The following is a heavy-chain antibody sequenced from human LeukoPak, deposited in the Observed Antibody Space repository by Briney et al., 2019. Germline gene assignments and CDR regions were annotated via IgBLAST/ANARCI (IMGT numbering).Heavy chain of an antibody. CDR1: GFNFNSYS. J-gene: IGHJ4*02. V-gene: IGHV3-21*06. CDR3: ARDSIFLGVGDC. D-gene: IGHD1-26*01. Sequence: PGGSLRLSCATSGFNFNSYSMNWVRQAPGKGLEWVSSISNSLSSYKYYADSVKGRFTISRDNAKNSLYLQMNSLRAEDTAIYYCARDSIFLGVGDCWGQGTLVTVSS. CDR2: ISNSLSSYK.